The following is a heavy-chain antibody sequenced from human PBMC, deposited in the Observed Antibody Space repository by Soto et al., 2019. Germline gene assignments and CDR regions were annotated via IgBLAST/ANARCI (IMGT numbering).Heavy chain of an antibody. CDR1: GLAVTSNY. Sequence: EVQLVETGGGLIQPGGSLSLSCAASGLAVTSNYMSWVRQAPGKGLEWVSIVYSSGTTNYAESVKGRFTSSRDKSKNTISLQMRNLRAEDTAVYYCARVDTYDYYYSMDVWGQGTTVTVSS. D-gene: IGHD5-18*01. J-gene: IGHJ6*02. V-gene: IGHV3-53*02. CDR3: ARVDTYDYYYSMDV. CDR2: VYSSGTT.